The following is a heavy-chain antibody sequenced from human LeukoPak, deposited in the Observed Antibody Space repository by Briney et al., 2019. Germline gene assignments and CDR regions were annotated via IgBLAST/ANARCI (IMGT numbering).Heavy chain of an antibody. CDR1: GASMTSGSYA. CDR3: TIHQTPGLREFFDP. V-gene: IGHV4-39*01. D-gene: IGHD2-15*01. Sequence: SETLSLTCTLSGASMTSGSYAWGWIRQPPGKGLEWIGSIYYDGRTYDNPSLRSRLSMSMDRSKKQFSLKLYSMTAADTAVYYSTIHQTPGLREFFDPWGPGKLVTVSS. CDR2: IYYDGRT. J-gene: IGHJ5*02.